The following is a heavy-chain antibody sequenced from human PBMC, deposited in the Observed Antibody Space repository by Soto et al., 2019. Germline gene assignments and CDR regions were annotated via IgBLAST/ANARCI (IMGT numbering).Heavy chain of an antibody. V-gene: IGHV2-5*02. J-gene: IGHJ4*02. Sequence: QITLKESGPTLVKPTQTLTLTCTFSGFSLSTSGVGVGWIRQPPGKALEWLALIYWDDDKRYSPSLKSRLTITKDTAKNQVVLTMTNMDPVDTATYYGAHALKGPMYSSGWHLDYWGQGTLVTVSS. D-gene: IGHD6-25*01. CDR2: IYWDDDK. CDR1: GFSLSTSGVG. CDR3: AHALKGPMYSSGWHLDY.